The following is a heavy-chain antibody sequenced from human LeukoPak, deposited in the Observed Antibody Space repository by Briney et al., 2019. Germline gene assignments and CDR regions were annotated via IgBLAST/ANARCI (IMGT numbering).Heavy chain of an antibody. CDR2: IYYSGST. J-gene: IGHJ4*02. V-gene: IGHV4-59*01. D-gene: IGHD5-24*01. Sequence: SKTLSLTCTVSGGSISSYYWSWIRQPPGKGLEWIGYIYYSGSTNYNPSLKSRVTISVDTSKNQFSLKLSSVTAADTAVYYCARGGDGYIAPSCYFDYWGQGTLVTVSS. CDR1: GGSISSYY. CDR3: ARGGDGYIAPSCYFDY.